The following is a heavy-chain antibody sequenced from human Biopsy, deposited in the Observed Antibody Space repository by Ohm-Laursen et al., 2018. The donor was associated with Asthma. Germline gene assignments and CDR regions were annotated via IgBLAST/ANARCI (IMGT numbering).Heavy chain of an antibody. CDR1: GFTFSDYD. Sequence: SLRLSCAASGFTFSDYDMHWVRQAPGKGLEWVAVISYDGTNKDYADSVKGRFTFSRDNSQNTLSLEMNSLRVEDTAVYYCARTHERWTSIQDDALDIWGQGTMVSVSS. V-gene: IGHV3-30-3*01. D-gene: IGHD4-23*01. CDR2: ISYDGTNK. J-gene: IGHJ3*02. CDR3: ARTHERWTSIQDDALDI.